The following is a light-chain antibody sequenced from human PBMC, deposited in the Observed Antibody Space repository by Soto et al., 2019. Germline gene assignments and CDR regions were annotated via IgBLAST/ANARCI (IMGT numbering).Light chain of an antibody. V-gene: IGKV1-13*02. CDR1: QGISSA. CDR3: QQFNSYPFS. Sequence: AIPLTQSPSSLSASVGDRVTITCRASQGISSALAWYQQKPGKAPKLLIYDASSLESGVPSRFSGSGSGTDFTLTISSLQPEDFATNYCQQFNSYPFSFGQGTRLEIK. J-gene: IGKJ5*01. CDR2: DAS.